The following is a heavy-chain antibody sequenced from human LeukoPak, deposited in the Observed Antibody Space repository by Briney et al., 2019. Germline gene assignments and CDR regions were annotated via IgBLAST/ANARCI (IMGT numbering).Heavy chain of an antibody. D-gene: IGHD5-18*01. CDR1: GYSFTSYW. CDR3: ARPDTAMVTDAAFDI. CDR2: IYPGDSDT. Sequence: GESLKISCKGSGYSFTSYWIGWVRQMPGKGLEWMGIIYPGDSDTRYSPSFQGQVTISADKSISTAYLQWSSLKASDTAMYYCARPDTAMVTDAAFDIWGQGTMVTVSS. V-gene: IGHV5-51*01. J-gene: IGHJ3*02.